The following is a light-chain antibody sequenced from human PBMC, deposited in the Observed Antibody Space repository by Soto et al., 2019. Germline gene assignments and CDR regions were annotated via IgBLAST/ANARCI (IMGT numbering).Light chain of an antibody. CDR1: QGIGTC. V-gene: IGKV1D-12*01. CDR3: QQTNSFPIT. J-gene: IGKJ5*01. CDR2: GAT. Sequence: DVQVTQSPSFVSASVGDRVTITCRASQGIGTCLAWYQQKPGKAPSLLIYGATDLQSGIPSSFSGSGLVTHFSITIISLQPEDFATYYCQQTNSFPITFGQGTRLEI.